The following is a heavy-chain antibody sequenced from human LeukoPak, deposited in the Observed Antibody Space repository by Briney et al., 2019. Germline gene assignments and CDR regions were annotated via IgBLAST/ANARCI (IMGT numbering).Heavy chain of an antibody. D-gene: IGHD4-17*01. J-gene: IGHJ4*02. CDR1: GFTFSSYG. Sequence: GGSLRLSCAASGFTFSSYGMHWVRQAPGKGLEWVAFIRYDGSNKYYADSVKGRFTISRDNSKNTLYLQVNSLRAEDTAVYYCAKVVGRVTTVTPIGFDYWGQGTLVTVSS. CDR2: IRYDGSNK. V-gene: IGHV3-30*02. CDR3: AKVVGRVTTVTPIGFDY.